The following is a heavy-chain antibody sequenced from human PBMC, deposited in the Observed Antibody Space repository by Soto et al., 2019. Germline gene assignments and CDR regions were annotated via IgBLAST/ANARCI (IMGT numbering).Heavy chain of an antibody. CDR3: ARDYGAGADYYVSSP. J-gene: IGHJ5*02. Sequence: QVQLQESGPGLVKPSQTLSLTCTVSGGSVSAGGYYWSWIRQHPGKGLEWLGTLYYSGSTHYNPSLKSRLSISSDLSKNQFSLKPTSVAAADTATYDCARDYGAGADYYVSSPCGQGTLVTGSS. CDR2: LYYSGST. CDR1: GGSVSAGGYY. V-gene: IGHV4-31*03. D-gene: IGHD3-10*02.